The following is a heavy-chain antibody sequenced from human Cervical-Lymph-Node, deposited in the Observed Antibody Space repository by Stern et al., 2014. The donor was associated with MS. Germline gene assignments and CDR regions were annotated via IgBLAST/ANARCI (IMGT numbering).Heavy chain of an antibody. CDR3: ARAPYDFTNWYGMDV. CDR2: IYFSGST. V-gene: IGHV4-59*01. D-gene: IGHD1-1*01. J-gene: IGHJ6*02. CDR1: GGSISSYY. Sequence: QVQLKESGPGLVKPSETLSLTCIVSGGSISSYYWSWIRQPPGKGLEWIGHIYFSGSTDYNPSFRSRVTLSADISKIHIALRLSTVTAADTAVCYCARAPYDFTNWYGMDVWGQGTTVTVSS.